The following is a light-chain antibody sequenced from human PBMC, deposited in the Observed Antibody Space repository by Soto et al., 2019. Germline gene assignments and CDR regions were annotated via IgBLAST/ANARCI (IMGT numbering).Light chain of an antibody. CDR1: QSIASY. CDR2: TAS. CDR3: QQYYNWPLT. V-gene: IGKV1-39*01. J-gene: IGKJ4*01. Sequence: DIQMTQSPSSLSAFVGDRVTITCRASQSIASYLNWYQQKPGKAPKLLIYTASSLQSGVPSRFSGSGSGTDFTLTISSLQPEDFAVYYCQQYYNWPLTFGGGTKVEIK.